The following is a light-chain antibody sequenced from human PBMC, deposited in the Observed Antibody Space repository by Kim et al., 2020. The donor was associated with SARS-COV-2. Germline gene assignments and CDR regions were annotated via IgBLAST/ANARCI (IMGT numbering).Light chain of an antibody. CDR3: QSADTTGTSVL. V-gene: IGLV3-25*03. J-gene: IGLJ2*01. CDR2: KDV. CDR1: ALSNQY. Sequence: PVQSAMMTCSGDALSNQYTYWYQQKPGQAPVLTIYKDVERPSGIPERFSGSTSGTTVTLTIIAVQAEDEADYYCQSADTTGTSVLFGGGTRLTVL.